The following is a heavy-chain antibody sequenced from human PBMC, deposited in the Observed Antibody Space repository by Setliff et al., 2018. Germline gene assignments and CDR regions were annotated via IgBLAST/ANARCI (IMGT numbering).Heavy chain of an antibody. CDR2: IYSGGST. CDR3: AKDSRYCSGYDDFFDV. CDR1: GFTFSSYT. Sequence: PGGSLRLSCAASGFTFSSYTMHWVRQAPGKGLEWVSVIYSGGSTYYADSVKGRFTISRDNSKNTLYLQMNSLRAEDTAVYYCAKDSRYCSGYDDFFDVWGQGTLVTVSS. J-gene: IGHJ4*02. V-gene: IGHV3-53*01. D-gene: IGHD2-15*01.